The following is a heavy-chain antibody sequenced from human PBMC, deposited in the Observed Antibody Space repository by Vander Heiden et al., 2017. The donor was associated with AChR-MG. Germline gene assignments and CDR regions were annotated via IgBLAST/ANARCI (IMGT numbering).Heavy chain of an antibody. D-gene: IGHD6-6*01. V-gene: IGHV1-69*06. Sequence: QVQLVQSGAEVKKPGSSVTVPCKASGATSSSYASTWVRQAPGEGLEWMGGIIPIFGTANYAQKFQGRVTITADKSTSTAYMELSSLRSEDTAVYYCARVRLSSSSKNYYYYYYMDVWGKGTTVTVSS. CDR2: IIPIFGTA. J-gene: IGHJ6*03. CDR1: GATSSSYA. CDR3: ARVRLSSSSKNYYYYYYMDV.